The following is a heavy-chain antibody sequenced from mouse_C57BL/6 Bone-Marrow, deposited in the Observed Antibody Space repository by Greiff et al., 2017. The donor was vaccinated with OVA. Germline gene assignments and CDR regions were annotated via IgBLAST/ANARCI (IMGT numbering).Heavy chain of an antibody. Sequence: QVQLQQSGPELVKPGASVKISCKASGYAFSSSWLNWVKQRPGKGLEWIGRIYPGDGDTNYNGKFKGKATLTADKSSSTAYMQLSSLTSEDSAVYFCARRGVDYGGYYFDYWGQGTTLTVSS. CDR3: ARRGVDYGGYYFDY. CDR1: GYAFSSSW. J-gene: IGHJ2*01. CDR2: IYPGDGDT. V-gene: IGHV1-82*01. D-gene: IGHD2-4*01.